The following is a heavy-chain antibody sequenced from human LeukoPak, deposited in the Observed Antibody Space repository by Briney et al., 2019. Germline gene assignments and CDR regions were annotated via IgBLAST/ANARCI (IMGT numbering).Heavy chain of an antibody. CDR2: FDPEDGET. CDR1: GYTLTELS. D-gene: IGHD3-22*01. J-gene: IGHJ5*02. CDR3: ATGCEFYDSSGYYYWFDP. V-gene: IGHV1-24*01. Sequence: ASVKVSCKVSGYTLTELSMHWVRQAPGKGLEWMGGFDPEDGETIHAQKFQGRVTMTEDTSTDTAYMELSSLRSEDTAVYYCATGCEFYDSSGYYYWFDPWGQGTLVTVSS.